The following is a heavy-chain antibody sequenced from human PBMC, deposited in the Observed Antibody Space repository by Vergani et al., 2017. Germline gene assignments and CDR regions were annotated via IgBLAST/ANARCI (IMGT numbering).Heavy chain of an antibody. D-gene: IGHD1-26*01. CDR1: GYTFTGYF. V-gene: IGHV1-2*02. CDR3: AKDRANSGAYPIDF. CDR2: INPNRGVT. J-gene: IGHJ4*02. Sequence: QVRLMQSAAEVKKPGASVRVSCKASGYTFTGYFIHWVRQAPGQGLEWMGWINPNRGVTNYGQKFHGRVTMTSDTSTNTVYMELSRLKSDDTALYYCAKDRANSGAYPIDFWGPGTRVTVSS.